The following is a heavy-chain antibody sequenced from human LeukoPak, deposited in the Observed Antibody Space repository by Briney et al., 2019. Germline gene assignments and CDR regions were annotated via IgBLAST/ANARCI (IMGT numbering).Heavy chain of an antibody. CDR1: GGSFSGYY. V-gene: IGHV4-34*01. CDR2: IDHSGTT. D-gene: IGHD2-2*02. CDR3: ATGRNGVVPAPILGVGPWYNYHYMDV. J-gene: IGHJ6*03. Sequence: SETLSFTCVVYGGSFSGYYWSWIRQPPGKGLEWIGEIDHSGTTNYNPSLKSRVTMSVDTSKNQFSLMVSSVTAADTAVYYCATGRNGVVPAPILGVGPWYNYHYMDVWGKGTTVTVSS.